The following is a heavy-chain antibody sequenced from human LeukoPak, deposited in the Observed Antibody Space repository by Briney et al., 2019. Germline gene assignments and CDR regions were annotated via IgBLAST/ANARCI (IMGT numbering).Heavy chain of an antibody. CDR2: ISGSGSTI. J-gene: IGHJ4*02. CDR1: GFTFSSYG. V-gene: IGHV3-48*03. D-gene: IGHD6-19*01. Sequence: PGGSLRLSCAASGFTFSSYGMNWVRQAPGKGLEWVSYISGSGSTIYYADSVKGRFSISRDNAKNSLYLQVNSLRAEDTAVYYCAKLRVGRVSSGWHPDYWGQGTLVTV. CDR3: AKLRVGRVSSGWHPDY.